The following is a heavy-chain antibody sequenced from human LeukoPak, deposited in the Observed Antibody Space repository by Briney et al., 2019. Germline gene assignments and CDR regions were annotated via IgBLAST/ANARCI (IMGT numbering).Heavy chain of an antibody. Sequence: PGGSLRLSCAASGFTFSSYAMHWVRQAPGKGLEWVAVISYDGSNKYYADSVKGRFTISRDNSKNMLYVQMNSLRAEDTAVYYCARGVASSGWYYFDYWGQGTLVTVSS. CDR1: GFTFSSYA. J-gene: IGHJ4*02. CDR3: ARGVASSGWYYFDY. CDR2: ISYDGSNK. D-gene: IGHD6-19*01. V-gene: IGHV3-30-3*01.